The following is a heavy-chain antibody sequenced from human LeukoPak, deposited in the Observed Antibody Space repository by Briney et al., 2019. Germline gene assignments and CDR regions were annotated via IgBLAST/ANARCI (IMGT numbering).Heavy chain of an antibody. V-gene: IGHV1-24*01. D-gene: IGHD3-16*01. CDR3: ARAYYDYVWGSYKSAYFDY. Sequence: GASVKVSCKVSGYTLTELSMHWVRQAPGKGLEWMGGFDPEDGETIYAQKFQGRVTMTEDTSTDTAYMELSSLRSEDTAVYYCARAYYDYVWGSYKSAYFDYWGQGTLVTVSS. CDR2: FDPEDGET. CDR1: GYTLTELS. J-gene: IGHJ4*02.